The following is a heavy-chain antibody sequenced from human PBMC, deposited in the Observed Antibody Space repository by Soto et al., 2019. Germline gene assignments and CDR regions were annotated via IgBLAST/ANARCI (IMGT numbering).Heavy chain of an antibody. D-gene: IGHD1-1*01. Sequence: PGESLKISCKGYGYTFTDYWIGWVRQMPGKGLELIGLIYPGDSDTRYSPSFQGRVTISADKSISTAFLQWSSLRASDTAMYYCASQKTVIRGPLSSNWFDPWVQGTLVTVSS. CDR1: GYTFTDYW. CDR3: ASQKTVIRGPLSSNWFDP. CDR2: IYPGDSDT. J-gene: IGHJ5*02. V-gene: IGHV5-51*01.